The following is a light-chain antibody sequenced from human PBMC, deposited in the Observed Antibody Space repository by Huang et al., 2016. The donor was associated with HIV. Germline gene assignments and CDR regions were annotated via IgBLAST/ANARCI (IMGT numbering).Light chain of an antibody. CDR2: EAS. Sequence: DIQMTQSPSTLSAAIGDRVTITCRASQSVSTRLAWYQQKPGKAPRLLIQEASSLERGVPSRCSGSGSGTEFTLTISSLQPDDSATYSCQQYNTFTFGPGTKVDI. CDR1: QSVSTR. CDR3: QQYNTFT. V-gene: IGKV1-5*03. J-gene: IGKJ3*01.